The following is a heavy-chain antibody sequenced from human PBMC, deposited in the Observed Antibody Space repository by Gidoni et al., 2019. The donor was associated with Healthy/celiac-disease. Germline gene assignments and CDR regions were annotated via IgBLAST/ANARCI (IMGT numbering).Heavy chain of an antibody. V-gene: IGHV3-23*01. D-gene: IGHD4-17*01. CDR3: AKDASDYGDLVIDY. CDR1: GFPFSIYD. J-gene: IGHJ4*02. Sequence: EVQLLKSGGGLVQPGGSLRLSCAAPGFPFSIYDMSWVRQAPGKGLEWVSAISGSGGSTYYADSVKGRFTISRDNSKNTLYLQMNSLRAEDTAVYYCAKDASDYGDLVIDYWGQGTLVTVSS. CDR2: ISGSGGST.